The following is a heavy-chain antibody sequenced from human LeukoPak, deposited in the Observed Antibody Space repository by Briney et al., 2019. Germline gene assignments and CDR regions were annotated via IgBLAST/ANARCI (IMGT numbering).Heavy chain of an antibody. D-gene: IGHD3-10*01. CDR1: GGSISSYY. J-gene: IGHJ6*03. CDR2: IYYSGST. V-gene: IGHV4-59*01. Sequence: SETLSLTCTVSGGSISSYYWSWIRQPPGKGLEWIGYIYYSGSTNYNPSLKSRVTISVDTSKNQFSLKLSSVTAADTAVYYCARGALGFDVINYYYMDVWGKGTTVTVSS. CDR3: ARGALGFDVINYYYMDV.